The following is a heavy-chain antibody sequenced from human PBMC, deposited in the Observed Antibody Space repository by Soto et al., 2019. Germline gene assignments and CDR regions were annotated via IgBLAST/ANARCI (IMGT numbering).Heavy chain of an antibody. V-gene: IGHV5-10-1*01. CDR2: IDPSDSYT. J-gene: IGHJ6*02. D-gene: IGHD2-21*01. CDR1: VYSFTSYW. Sequence: GESLKISCKGSVYSFTSYWISWVRQMPGKGLEWMGRIDPSDSYTNYSPSFQGHVTISADKSISTAYLQWSSLKASDTAMYYCARLAYCGGDCYYYGMDVWGQGTTVTVSS. CDR3: ARLAYCGGDCYYYGMDV.